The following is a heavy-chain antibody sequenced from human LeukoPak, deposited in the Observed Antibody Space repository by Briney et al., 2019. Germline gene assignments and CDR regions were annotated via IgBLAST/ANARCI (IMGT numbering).Heavy chain of an antibody. J-gene: IGHJ4*02. V-gene: IGHV3-53*01. Sequence: GGSLRLSCAASGVTVSSHYMSWVRQAPGKGLEWVSVIYDNGKTYSADSVKGRFTISRDNSKNTLYLQMNSLRTEDTAVYYCAVAPNPYYFDHWGQGTLVTVSS. CDR2: IYDNGKT. CDR1: GVTVSSHY. CDR3: AVAPNPYYFDH.